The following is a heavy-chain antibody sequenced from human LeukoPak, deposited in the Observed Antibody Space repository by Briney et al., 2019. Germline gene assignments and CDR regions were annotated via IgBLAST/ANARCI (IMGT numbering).Heavy chain of an antibody. CDR2: INSGGGT. J-gene: IGHJ4*02. CDR1: GFTVSSNS. D-gene: IGHD5-18*01. CDR3: ARGKSGHTFGPLDS. Sequence: PGGSLRLSCAASGFTVSSNSMSWVRQAPGKGLEWVSVINSGGGTYYTDSVKGRFTISRDNSKNTPYLQMNSLRAEDTAVYFCARGKSGHTFGPLDSWGQGTLVTVSS. V-gene: IGHV3-53*01.